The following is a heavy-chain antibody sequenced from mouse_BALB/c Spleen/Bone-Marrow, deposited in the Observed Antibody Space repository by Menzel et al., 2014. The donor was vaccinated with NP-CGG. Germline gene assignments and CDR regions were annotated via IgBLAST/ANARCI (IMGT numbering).Heavy chain of an antibody. CDR2: IAPGTGTT. J-gene: IGHJ4*01. Sequence: DLVKPGASVKLSCKASGYTFTNFWIKWIKQRPGQGLEWIGRIAPGTGTTYYNEMFKGKATLTVDTSSSTAYIQLSSLSSEDSAVYFCARYDYAMDYWGQGTSVTVSS. CDR3: ARYDYAMDY. D-gene: IGHD2-3*01. V-gene: IGHV1S41*01. CDR1: GYTFTNFW.